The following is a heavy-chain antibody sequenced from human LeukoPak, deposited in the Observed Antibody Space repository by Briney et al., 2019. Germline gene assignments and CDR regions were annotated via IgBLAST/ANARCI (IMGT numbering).Heavy chain of an antibody. CDR1: VFTFRSYS. J-gene: IGHJ4*02. CDR3: ARGGIAARFAY. CDR2: ISSSSKTI. V-gene: IGHV3-48*01. D-gene: IGHD6-6*01. Sequence: GGSLRLSCAASVFTFRSYSMNWVRRSPGKGLEWVSYISSSSKTIYYADSVKGRFTISRDNAKNSLYLQMNSLRVEDTAVYYCARGGIAARFAYWGQGTLVTVSS.